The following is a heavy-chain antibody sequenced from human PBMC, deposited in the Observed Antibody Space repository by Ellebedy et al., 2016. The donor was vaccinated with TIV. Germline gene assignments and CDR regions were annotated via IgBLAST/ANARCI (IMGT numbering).Heavy chain of an antibody. J-gene: IGHJ4*02. D-gene: IGHD6-13*01. CDR3: AKLSRPAAAGTADY. V-gene: IGHV3-23*01. CDR1: GFTFNNYA. Sequence: GESLKISCAASGFTFNNYAMTWVRQAPGKGLEWVSAISASGSDTYYPDSMKGRFTISRDHSKKTLYLQMNSLRPEDTAVYFCAKLSRPAAAGTADYWGQGTLVTVSS. CDR2: ISASGSDT.